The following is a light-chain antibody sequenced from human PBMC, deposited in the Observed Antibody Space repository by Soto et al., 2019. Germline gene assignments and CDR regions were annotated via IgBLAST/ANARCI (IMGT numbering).Light chain of an antibody. CDR3: QQCYSTLWT. V-gene: IGKV1-39*01. CDR2: IAS. CDR1: QSLTIY. Sequence: DIQMTQSPSSLSASVGDRVTITCRATQSLTIYLNWYQQKPGKAPKLLIYIASSLQSGVPSRFSGSESGTDFTLTISSLQPEDFATYYCQQCYSTLWTCGQGTKVEIK. J-gene: IGKJ1*01.